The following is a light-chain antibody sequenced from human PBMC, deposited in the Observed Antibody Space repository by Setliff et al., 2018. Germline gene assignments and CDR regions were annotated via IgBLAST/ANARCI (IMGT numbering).Light chain of an antibody. CDR3: SSYAGSNKLV. CDR2: EVS. J-gene: IGLJ2*01. V-gene: IGLV2-8*01. Sequence: QSVLTQPASVSGSPGQSITISCTGTSSDVGGYNYVSWYQQHPGKAPKLMIYEVSERPSGVPDRFSGSKSGNTASLTVSGLQAEDEADYYCSSYAGSNKLVFGGGTK. CDR1: SSDVGGYNY.